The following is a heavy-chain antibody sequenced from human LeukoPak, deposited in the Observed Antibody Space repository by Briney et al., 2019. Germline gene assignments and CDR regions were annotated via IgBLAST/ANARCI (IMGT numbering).Heavy chain of an antibody. J-gene: IGHJ3*02. V-gene: IGHV1-58*02. CDR3: AATGSETEAFDI. CDR2: IAVGSGNT. Sequence: SVKVSCKASGFTFRTSAMQWVRQARGQRLECIGWIAVGSGNTKYAQKFQERVSITRDMSTSTAYMELSSLGSEDTAVYYCAATGSETEAFDIWGQGTMVTVSS. D-gene: IGHD6-25*01. CDR1: GFTFRTSA.